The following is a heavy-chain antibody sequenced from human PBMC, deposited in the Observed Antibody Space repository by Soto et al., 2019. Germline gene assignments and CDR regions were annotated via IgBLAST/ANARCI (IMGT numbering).Heavy chain of an antibody. V-gene: IGHV3-7*01. CDR1: RFTFGSYW. CDR3: AAGFPPDF. D-gene: IGHD3-10*01. CDR2: MKGDGSEK. Sequence: EVLLVESGGGLVQPGGSLTLSCAASRFTFGSYWMNWVRQAPGEGLEWVANMKGDGSEKYYVDSVEGRFTISRDNTKNTLDLQMNILRVEDTAVYYCAAGFPPDFWGQGTLVTVSS. J-gene: IGHJ4*02.